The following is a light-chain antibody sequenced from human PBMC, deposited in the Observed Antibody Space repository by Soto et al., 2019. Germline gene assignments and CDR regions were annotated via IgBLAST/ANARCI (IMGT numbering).Light chain of an antibody. CDR1: QSVSAGY. CDR2: GAS. J-gene: IGKJ1*01. V-gene: IGKV3-20*01. CDR3: QQYGSSPWT. Sequence: EIVLTQSPGTLSLSPGERATLSCRASQSVSAGYLAWHQQKGGQAPRLLIYGASSRATGIPDRFSGSGSGTDFTLTISRLEPEDFAVYYCQQYGSSPWTFGQGTKVDIK.